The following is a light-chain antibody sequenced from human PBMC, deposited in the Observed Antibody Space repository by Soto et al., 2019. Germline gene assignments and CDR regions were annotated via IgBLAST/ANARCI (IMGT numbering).Light chain of an antibody. V-gene: IGKV1-33*01. Sequence: DIQMSQSPSSLSASVGDRVTITCQASQDISNNLNWYQHKPGKPPKLLIYDASNLETGVPSRFSGSKSGTAFTFTITSLQPEDIATYYCQQYDNLPFSFGGGTKVEIK. J-gene: IGKJ4*01. CDR1: QDISNN. CDR3: QQYDNLPFS. CDR2: DAS.